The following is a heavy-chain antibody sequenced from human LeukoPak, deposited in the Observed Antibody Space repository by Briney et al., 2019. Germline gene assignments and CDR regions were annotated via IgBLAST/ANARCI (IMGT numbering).Heavy chain of an antibody. CDR3: ARGGEFSYDFWSGYYW. D-gene: IGHD3-3*01. Sequence: GRSLRLSCAASGFTFSSHAMHWVRQAPGKGLEWVAVISYDGSNKYYADSVKGRFTISRDNSKNTLYLQMNSLRAEDTAVYYCARGGEFSYDFWSGYYWWGQGTLVTVSS. J-gene: IGHJ4*02. CDR1: GFTFSSHA. CDR2: ISYDGSNK. V-gene: IGHV3-30*01.